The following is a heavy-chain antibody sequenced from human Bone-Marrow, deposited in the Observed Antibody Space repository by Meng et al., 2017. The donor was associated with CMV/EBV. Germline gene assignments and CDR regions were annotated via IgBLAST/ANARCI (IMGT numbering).Heavy chain of an antibody. Sequence: GGSLRLSCAASGFTFSSYGMSWVRQAPGKGLEWVSVIYSGGSTYYADSVKGRFTISRDNSKNTLYLQMNSPRAEDTAVYYCAKHLRPGVYYFDYWGQGTLVTVSS. D-gene: IGHD2-8*01. CDR2: IYSGGST. CDR1: GFTFSSYG. V-gene: IGHV3-23*03. CDR3: AKHLRPGVYYFDY. J-gene: IGHJ4*02.